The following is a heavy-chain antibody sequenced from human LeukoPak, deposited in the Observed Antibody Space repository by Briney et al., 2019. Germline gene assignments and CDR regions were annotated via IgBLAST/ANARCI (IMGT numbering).Heavy chain of an antibody. Sequence: GGSLRLSCAGSGFTFSNAWMSWVRQAPGKGLEWVGRIKRETDGGTTDYAAPVKGRFTISRDDSKNTLYLQMDSLKTEDTAVYYCTPDGAGWHHWGQGTLVTVSS. CDR1: GFTFSNAW. D-gene: IGHD6-19*01. CDR3: TPDGAGWHH. V-gene: IGHV3-15*01. J-gene: IGHJ5*02. CDR2: IKRETDGGTT.